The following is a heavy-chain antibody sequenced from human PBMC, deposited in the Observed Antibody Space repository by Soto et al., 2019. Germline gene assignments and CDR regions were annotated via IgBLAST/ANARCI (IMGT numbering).Heavy chain of an antibody. CDR1: GGSFSGYY. D-gene: IGHD3-10*01. V-gene: IGHV4-34*01. CDR2: IYYSGST. CDR3: ATGITVVRGVIIRPFDY. Sequence: SETLSLTCAVYGGSFSGYYWTWLRQPPGKGLEWIGEIYYSGSTNYNPSLKSRVTMSVDNSKNQFSLKLTSVTAADTAMYYCATGITVVRGVIIRPFDYWGQGTLVTVSS. J-gene: IGHJ4*02.